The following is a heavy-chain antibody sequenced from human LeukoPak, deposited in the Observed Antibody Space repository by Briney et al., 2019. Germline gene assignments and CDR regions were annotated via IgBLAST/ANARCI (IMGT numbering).Heavy chain of an antibody. V-gene: IGHV1-18*01. J-gene: IGHJ3*02. CDR3: AKDPRDISTGNYDEFDI. Sequence: GASVKVSCKASGYSFTTYGISWVRQAPGQGLEWMGWISANNNNTDNVQKLQGRVTMTTDMSTSTFYMELSNLVSEDTAVYYCAKDPRDISTGNYDEFDIWGQGTMVTVSS. D-gene: IGHD3-9*01. CDR1: GYSFTTYG. CDR2: ISANNNNT.